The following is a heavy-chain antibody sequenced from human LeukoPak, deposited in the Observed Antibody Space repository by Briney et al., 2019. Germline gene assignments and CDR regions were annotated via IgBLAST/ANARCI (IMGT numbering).Heavy chain of an antibody. Sequence: SGGSLRLSCAASGFTFSSYAMTWVRQAPGKGLEWASSISDRDHNTYYADSVKGRFTISRDNSKNTLYLQMNSLRAEDTAVYYCARGGLSRAGLDFWGQGTLVTVSS. CDR2: ISDRDHNT. J-gene: IGHJ4*02. V-gene: IGHV3-23*01. CDR1: GFTFSSYA. D-gene: IGHD5/OR15-5a*01. CDR3: ARGGLSRAGLDF.